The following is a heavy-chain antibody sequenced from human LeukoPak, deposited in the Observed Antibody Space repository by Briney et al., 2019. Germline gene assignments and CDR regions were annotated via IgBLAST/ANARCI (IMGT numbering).Heavy chain of an antibody. CDR2: IYFSGNT. D-gene: IGHD3-10*01. CDR3: ATGSSRYYYYMDV. V-gene: IGHV4-39*01. CDR1: GGSIRSNSYY. Sequence: SETLSLTCTVSGGSIRSNSYYWGWIRQPPGKGLEWIGSIYFSGNTYYNPSLKSRVTISVDTSKNQFSLKLSSVTVADTAVYYCATGSSRYYYYMDVWGKGTTVTVSS. J-gene: IGHJ6*03.